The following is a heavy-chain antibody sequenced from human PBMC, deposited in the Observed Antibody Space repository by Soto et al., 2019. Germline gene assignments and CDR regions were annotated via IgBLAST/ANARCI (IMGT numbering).Heavy chain of an antibody. CDR2: IWVDGSNR. CDR3: AREGYCSGGRCYFDY. CDR1: GVTLHCHC. J-gene: IGHJ4*02. V-gene: IGHV3-33*01. Sequence: QVQLVESGGGVVQPGGSLRIPFGSSGVTLHCHCMHWGPPAPGKGPGGVAVIWVDGSNRDYADSVKGRFTISRDNSKNMVYLQMNSLRAEDTAVYYCAREGYCSGGRCYFDYWGQGTLVTVSS. D-gene: IGHD2-15*01.